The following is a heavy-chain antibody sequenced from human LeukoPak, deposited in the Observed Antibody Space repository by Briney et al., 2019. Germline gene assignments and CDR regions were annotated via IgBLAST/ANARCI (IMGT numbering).Heavy chain of an antibody. CDR3: AKDLYPGGITGERPFDY. V-gene: IGHV3-9*01. D-gene: IGHD1-20*01. Sequence: PGGSLRLSCAASGFTFDDYAMHWVRQAPGKGLEWVSGIGWNSGSIGYADSVKGRFTISRDNAKNSLYLQMNSLRAEDTAVYYCAKDLYPGGITGERPFDYWGQGTLVTVSP. CDR1: GFTFDDYA. CDR2: IGWNSGSI. J-gene: IGHJ4*02.